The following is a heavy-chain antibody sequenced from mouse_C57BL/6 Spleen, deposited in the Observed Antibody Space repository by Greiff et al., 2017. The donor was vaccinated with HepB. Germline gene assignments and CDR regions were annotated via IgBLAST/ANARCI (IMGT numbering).Heavy chain of an antibody. Sequence: EVQLVESGGGLVQPGGSMKLSCAASGFTFSDAWMDWVRQSPEKGLEWVAEIRNKANNHATYYAESVKGRFTISRDDSKSSVYLQMNSLRAEDTGIYYCTRRHLRRYFDVWGTGTTVTVSS. D-gene: IGHD1-1*01. V-gene: IGHV6-6*01. J-gene: IGHJ1*03. CDR2: IRNKANNHAT. CDR1: GFTFSDAW. CDR3: TRRHLRRYFDV.